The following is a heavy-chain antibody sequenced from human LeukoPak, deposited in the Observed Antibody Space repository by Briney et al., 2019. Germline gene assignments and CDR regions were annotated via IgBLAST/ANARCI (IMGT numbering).Heavy chain of an antibody. V-gene: IGHV3-21*01. J-gene: IGHJ5*02. CDR1: GFTFSSYS. CDR2: ISSSSSYI. Sequence: PGGSLRLSCAASGFTFSSYSMNWVRQAPGKGLEWVSSISSSSSYIYYADSVKGRFTTSRDNAKNSLYLQMNSLRAEDAAVYYCARDVVGATTWFDPWGQGTLVTVSS. D-gene: IGHD1-26*01. CDR3: ARDVVGATTWFDP.